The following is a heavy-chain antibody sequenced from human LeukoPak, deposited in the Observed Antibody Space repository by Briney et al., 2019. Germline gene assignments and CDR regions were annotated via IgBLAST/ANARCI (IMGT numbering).Heavy chain of an antibody. CDR1: GFIFSDYP. CDR2: ISNDGNNE. D-gene: IGHD6-19*01. J-gene: IGHJ4*02. V-gene: IGHV3-30-3*01. Sequence: GTSLRLSCAASGFIFSDYPMHWVRQAPGKGLEWVAVISNDGNNEYYADSVKGRFTISRDTSKNTLYLQMSSLRAEDTAVYYCSRAQNSAWHNFDHWGQGTLVTVSS. CDR3: SRAQNSAWHNFDH.